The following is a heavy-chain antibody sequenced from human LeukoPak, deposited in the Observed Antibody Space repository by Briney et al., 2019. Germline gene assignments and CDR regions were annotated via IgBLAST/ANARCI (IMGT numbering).Heavy chain of an antibody. CDR1: GGSISSSSYY. D-gene: IGHD3-22*01. J-gene: IGHJ4*02. CDR3: AIHVRYYDSSGYPYYFDY. V-gene: IGHV4-39*01. Sequence: KPSETLSLTCTVSGGSISSSSYYWGWIRQPPGKGLEWIGSIYYSGSTYYIPSLKSRVTISVDTSKNQFSLKLSSVTAADTAVYYCAIHVRYYDSSGYPYYFDYWGQGTLVTVSS. CDR2: IYYSGST.